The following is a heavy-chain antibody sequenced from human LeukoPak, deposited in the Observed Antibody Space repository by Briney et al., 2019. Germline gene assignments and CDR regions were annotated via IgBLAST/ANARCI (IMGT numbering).Heavy chain of an antibody. Sequence: SETLSLTCAVYGGSFSGYYWSWIRQPPGKGLEWIGEINHSGSTTYNPSLKSRVTISVDTSKNQFSLKLSSVTAADTAVYYCARFDLGYCTNGVCYKDYYYYMDVWGKGTTVTVSS. CDR1: GGSFSGYY. CDR2: INHSGST. V-gene: IGHV4-34*01. D-gene: IGHD2-8*01. J-gene: IGHJ6*03. CDR3: ARFDLGYCTNGVCYKDYYYYMDV.